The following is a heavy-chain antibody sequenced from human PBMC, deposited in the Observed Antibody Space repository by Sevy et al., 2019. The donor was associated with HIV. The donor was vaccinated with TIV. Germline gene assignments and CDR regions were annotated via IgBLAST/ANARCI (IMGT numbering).Heavy chain of an antibody. CDR2: INPNSGGT. V-gene: IGHV1-2*02. CDR3: ARARYSSSWYFWFDP. Sequence: ASVKVSCKASGYTFTGYYMHWVRQAPGQGLEWMGWINPNSGGTNYAQKFQGRVTMTRDTSINTAYMELSRLRSDDTAVYYCARARYSSSWYFWFDPWGQGTLVTVSS. D-gene: IGHD6-13*01. J-gene: IGHJ5*02. CDR1: GYTFTGYY.